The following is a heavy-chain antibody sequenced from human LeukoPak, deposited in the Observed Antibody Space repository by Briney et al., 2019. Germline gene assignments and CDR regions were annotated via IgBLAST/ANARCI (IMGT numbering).Heavy chain of an antibody. J-gene: IGHJ4*02. D-gene: IGHD6-13*01. Sequence: GGSLRLSCAASGFTFSDYYMSWIRQAPGKGLEWVSYISSSGSTIYYADSVKGRFTISRDNAKNPLYLQMNSLRAEDTAVYYCARDLLPYSSSWYFFYFDYWGQGTLVTVSS. CDR1: GFTFSDYY. CDR3: ARDLLPYSSSWYFFYFDY. CDR2: ISSSGSTI. V-gene: IGHV3-11*01.